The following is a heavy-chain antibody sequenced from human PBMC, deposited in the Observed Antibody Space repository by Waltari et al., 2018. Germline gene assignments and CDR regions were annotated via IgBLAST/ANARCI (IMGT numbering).Heavy chain of an antibody. CDR2: INPNSGGT. J-gene: IGHJ4*02. D-gene: IGHD2-2*01. Sequence: QVQLVQSGAEVKKPGASVKVSCKASGYTFTGYYMHWVRQAPGQGLEWMGRINPNSGGTNYAQKVQGRVTMTRDTSISTAYMELSRLRSDDTAVYYCARGVVPAANFDYWGQGTLVTVSS. CDR1: GYTFTGYY. V-gene: IGHV1-2*06. CDR3: ARGVVPAANFDY.